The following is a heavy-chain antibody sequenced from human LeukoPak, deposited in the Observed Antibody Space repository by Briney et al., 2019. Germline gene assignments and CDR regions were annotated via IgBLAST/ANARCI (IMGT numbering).Heavy chain of an antibody. CDR2: IIPISGTA. CDR3: AKGNFRYSYGTVY. Sequence: SVKVSCKASGGTFSNYAINWVRQAPGQGLEWMGRIIPISGTANYAQKFQDRVTITTDESTSTAYMELSSLRSEDTAVYYCAKGNFRYSYGTVYWGQGTLVTVSS. CDR1: GGTFSNYA. J-gene: IGHJ4*02. D-gene: IGHD5-18*01. V-gene: IGHV1-69*05.